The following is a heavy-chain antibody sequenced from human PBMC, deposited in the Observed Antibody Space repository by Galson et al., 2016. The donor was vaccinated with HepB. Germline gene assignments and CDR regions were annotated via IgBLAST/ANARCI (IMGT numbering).Heavy chain of an antibody. V-gene: IGHV3-48*01. CDR3: VRGVDTHMGGRYHYGMDV. CDR2: ISSSSSTI. D-gene: IGHD5-18*01. Sequence: SLRLSCAASGFTFSSYSMNWVRQAPGKGLEWVSYISSSSSTIYYADSVKGRFTISRDNAKNTLYLQMNILRVEDTAVYYCVRGVDTHMGGRYHYGMDVWGQGTTVIVSS. J-gene: IGHJ6*02. CDR1: GFTFSSYS.